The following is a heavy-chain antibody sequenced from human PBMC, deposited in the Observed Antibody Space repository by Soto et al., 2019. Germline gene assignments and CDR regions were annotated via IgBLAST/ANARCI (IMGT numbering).Heavy chain of an antibody. D-gene: IGHD1-26*01. CDR1: GGTFSSYA. Sequence: SVKVSCKASGGTFSSYAISWVRQAPGQGLEWMGGIIPIFGTANYAQKFQGRVTITADKSTSTAYMELSSLGSEDTAVYYCARDRVQYSGSYSFDYWGQGTLVTVSS. CDR2: IIPIFGTA. V-gene: IGHV1-69*06. CDR3: ARDRVQYSGSYSFDY. J-gene: IGHJ4*02.